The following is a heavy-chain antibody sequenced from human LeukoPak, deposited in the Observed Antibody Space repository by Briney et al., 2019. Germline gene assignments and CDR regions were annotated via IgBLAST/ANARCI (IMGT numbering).Heavy chain of an antibody. CDR3: AKDRISNYYDSSGYFLFPDY. Sequence: PGGSLRLSCAASGFTFSTYGMHWVRQAPGKGLEWVAFIQYDGSNKYYADSVKGRFTISRDNSKNTLYLQMNSLRAEDTAVYYCAKDRISNYYDSSGYFLFPDYWGQGTLVTVSS. V-gene: IGHV3-30*02. CDR2: IQYDGSNK. CDR1: GFTFSTYG. D-gene: IGHD3-22*01. J-gene: IGHJ4*02.